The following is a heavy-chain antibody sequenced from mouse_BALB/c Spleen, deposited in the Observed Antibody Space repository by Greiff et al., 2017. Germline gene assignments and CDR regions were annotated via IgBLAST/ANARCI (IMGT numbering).Heavy chain of an antibody. CDR1: GFTFSSYT. CDR3: TREGGYDSVAFDY. CDR2: ISSGGSYT. J-gene: IGHJ2*01. V-gene: IGHV5-6-4*01. D-gene: IGHD2-4*01. Sequence: EVKLVESGGGLVKPGGSLKLSCAASGFTFSSYTMSWVRQTPEKRLEWVATISSGGSYTYYPDSVKGRFTISRDNAKNTLYLQMSSLKSEDTAMYYCTREGGYDSVAFDYWGQGTTLTVSS.